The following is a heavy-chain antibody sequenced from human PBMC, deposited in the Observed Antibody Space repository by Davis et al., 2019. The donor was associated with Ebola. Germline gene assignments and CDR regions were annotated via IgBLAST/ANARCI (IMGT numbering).Heavy chain of an antibody. D-gene: IGHD3-22*01. Sequence: SETLSLTCAVYGGSFSGYYWSWIRQPPGKGLEWIGCIYYSGSTYYNPSLKSRVTISVDTSKNQFSLKLSSVTAADTAVYYCASRGGDSSGYYSWYFDLWGRGTLVTVSS. CDR3: ASRGGDSSGYYSWYFDL. J-gene: IGHJ2*01. V-gene: IGHV4-59*08. CDR1: GGSFSGYY. CDR2: IYYSGST.